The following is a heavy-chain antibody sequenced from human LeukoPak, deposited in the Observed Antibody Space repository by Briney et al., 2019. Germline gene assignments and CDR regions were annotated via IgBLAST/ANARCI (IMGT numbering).Heavy chain of an antibody. D-gene: IGHD6-19*01. Sequence: PSETLSLTCAVYGGSFSGYYWSWLRQPPGKGLEWIGEINHSGSTNYNPSLKSRVTISVDTSKNQFSLKPSSVTAADTAVYYCARGSAVAGLDYWGQGTLVTVSS. J-gene: IGHJ4*02. CDR2: INHSGST. CDR3: ARGSAVAGLDY. V-gene: IGHV4-34*01. CDR1: GGSFSGYY.